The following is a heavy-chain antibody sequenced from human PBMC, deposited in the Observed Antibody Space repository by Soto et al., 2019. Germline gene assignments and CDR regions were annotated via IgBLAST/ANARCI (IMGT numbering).Heavy chain of an antibody. Sequence: QVQLVESGGGVVQPGRSLRLSCAASGFTFSLHAMHWVRQAPGKGLEWVAAISYDGSNKYSADSVKGRFTISRDNSKNTLVLEMNNLRAEGTAVYYLARDNSEYIRDYYGFGMDVLGQGTTVTVSS. V-gene: IGHV3-30*14. CDR2: ISYDGSNK. CDR3: ARDNSEYIRDYYGFGMDV. CDR1: GFTFSLHA. J-gene: IGHJ6*02. D-gene: IGHD3-10*01.